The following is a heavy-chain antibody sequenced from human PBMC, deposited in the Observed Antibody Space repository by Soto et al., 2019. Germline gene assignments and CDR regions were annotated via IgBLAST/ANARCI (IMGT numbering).Heavy chain of an antibody. CDR2: VSLGGGA. CDR3: AGLTADNTLKASSF. V-gene: IGHV4-4*02. D-gene: IGHD2-21*02. CDR1: GVSITSTDW. J-gene: IGHJ4*02. Sequence: QVQLQESGPGLVKPSETLSLSCAVSGVSITSTDWWSWVRQPPGKGLQWIGEVSLGGGANYNPSLKSRVTISVDDSKNQFSLTLNAVTAADTAVYFCAGLTADNTLKASSFWGQGTVVTVSS.